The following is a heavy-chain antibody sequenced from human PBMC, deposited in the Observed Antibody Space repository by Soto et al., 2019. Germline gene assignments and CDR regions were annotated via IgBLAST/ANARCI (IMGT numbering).Heavy chain of an antibody. CDR1: GDSVSNDY. CDR2: ISPFGGAT. J-gene: IGHJ6*02. D-gene: IGHD3-16*01. V-gene: IGHV1-46*01. Sequence: QVRLVQSGAEVRKTGASVKVSCKASGDSVSNDYLHWVRQAPGQGFEWLGLISPFGGATAYAQRFEGRVTVTMDKSSTTFYPELSSLRSDDTAVYYCAKGRGGKTVANFGMDVWGQGVTVTVSS. CDR3: AKGRGGKTVANFGMDV.